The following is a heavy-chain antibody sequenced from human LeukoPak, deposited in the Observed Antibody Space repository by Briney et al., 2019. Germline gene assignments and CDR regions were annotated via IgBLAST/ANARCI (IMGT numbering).Heavy chain of an antibody. CDR1: GYTFTSYG. J-gene: IGHJ6*02. CDR2: ISAYNGNT. CDR3: ARDNYGDRYYYYGMDV. D-gene: IGHD4-17*01. V-gene: IGHV1-18*01. Sequence: ASVKVSCTASGYTFTSYGISWVRQAPGQGLEWMGWISAYNGNTNYAQKLQGRVTMTTDTSTSTAYMELRSLRSDDTAVYYCARDNYGDRYYYYGMDVWGQGTTVAVSS.